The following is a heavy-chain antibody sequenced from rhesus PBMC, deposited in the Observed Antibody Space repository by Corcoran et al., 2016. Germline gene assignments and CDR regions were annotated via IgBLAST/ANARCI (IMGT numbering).Heavy chain of an antibody. CDR1: GFTFDDYA. CDR2: ISGNGGSK. D-gene: IGHD4-29*01. V-gene: IGHV3-201*01. CDR3: AKDIDYGSSYFDY. J-gene: IGHJ4*01. Sequence: EVQLVESGGGVVQPGGSLRLSCAASGFTFDDYAMPWVRQAPGRGLEWVSDISGNGGSKGYADSGKGRLTISRDNGKNSRYLQMDRLRAEDTALYYCAKDIDYGSSYFDYWGQGVLVTVSS.